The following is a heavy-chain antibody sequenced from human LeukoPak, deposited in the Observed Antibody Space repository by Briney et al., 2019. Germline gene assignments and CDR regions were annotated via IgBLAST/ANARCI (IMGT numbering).Heavy chain of an antibody. J-gene: IGHJ4*02. CDR2: ISSGSRTI. CDR1: GFAFSSYS. Sequence: GGSMRLSCAAYGFAFSSYSMNWVRQAPGRGLEWISYISSGSRTIYYADSVEGRFTISRDNGKNSLYLLLNSLRADDTAVYFCARESITGHRDFDYWGQGTLITVSS. CDR3: ARESITGHRDFDY. V-gene: IGHV3-48*01. D-gene: IGHD1-20*01.